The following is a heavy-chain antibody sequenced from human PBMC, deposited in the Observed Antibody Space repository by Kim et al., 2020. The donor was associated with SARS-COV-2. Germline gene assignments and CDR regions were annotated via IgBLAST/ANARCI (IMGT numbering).Heavy chain of an antibody. D-gene: IGHD6-13*01. V-gene: IGHV3-74*01. CDR1: GFTFSSYW. Sequence: GGSLRLSCAASGFTFSSYWMHWVRQAPGKGLVWVSRINSDGSSTSYADSVKGRFTISRDNAKNTLYLQMNSLRAEDTAVYYCAKSPQQLVPARAFDIWGQGTMVTVSS. J-gene: IGHJ3*02. CDR2: INSDGSST. CDR3: AKSPQQLVPARAFDI.